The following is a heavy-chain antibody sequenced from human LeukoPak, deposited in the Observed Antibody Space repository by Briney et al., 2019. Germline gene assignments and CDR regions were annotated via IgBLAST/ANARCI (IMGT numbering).Heavy chain of an antibody. CDR2: INPNSGGT. Sequence: ASVKVSCKASGYTFTGYYMHWVRQAHGQGLEWMGRINPNSGGTNYAQKFQGRVTMTRDTSISTAYMELSRLRSDDTAVYYCARDLGYCSGGSCYWGQGTLVTVSS. V-gene: IGHV1-2*06. J-gene: IGHJ4*02. CDR3: ARDLGYCSGGSCY. CDR1: GYTFTGYY. D-gene: IGHD2-15*01.